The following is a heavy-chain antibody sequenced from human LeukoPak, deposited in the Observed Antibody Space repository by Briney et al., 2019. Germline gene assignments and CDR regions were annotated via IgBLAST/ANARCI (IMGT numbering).Heavy chain of an antibody. D-gene: IGHD3-10*01. J-gene: IGHJ4*01. Sequence: ASVKVSCKTSGYNIASYTMHWLRQAPGQSPEWMGSINGDNGKTKYSEKFQGRVTFTRDTSASSAYMELSRLRSEDTAVYYCARSSSGTYHYWGHGTLVTVSS. V-gene: IGHV1-3*01. CDR3: ARSSSGTYHY. CDR2: INGDNGKT. CDR1: GYNIASYT.